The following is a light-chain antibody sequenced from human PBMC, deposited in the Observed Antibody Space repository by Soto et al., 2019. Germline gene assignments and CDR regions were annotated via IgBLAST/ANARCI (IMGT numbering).Light chain of an antibody. V-gene: IGLV1-47*01. Sequence: QSVLTQPPSASGTPGQRVTLSFSGSGSNIGSNYVYWYQQLPGTAPKLLIYRKNQRPSGVPDRFSGSKSGTSASLAISGLRSEDESDYHCAAWDGSLSGPSWVFGGGTKLTVL. CDR3: AAWDGSLSGPSWV. CDR2: RKN. J-gene: IGLJ3*02. CDR1: GSNIGSNY.